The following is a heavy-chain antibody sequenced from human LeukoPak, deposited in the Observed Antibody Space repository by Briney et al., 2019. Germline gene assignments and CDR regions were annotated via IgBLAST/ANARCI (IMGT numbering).Heavy chain of an antibody. Sequence: GGSLRLSCAASGFTFSDYYMSWIRQAPGKGLEWVSYISSSGSTIYYADSVKGRFTISRDNAKNSLYLQMNSLRAEDTAVYYCARSEDMVRGVIHYYYYGMAVWGQGTTVTVSS. CDR1: GFTFSDYY. CDR2: ISSSGSTI. CDR3: ARSEDMVRGVIHYYYYGMAV. J-gene: IGHJ6*02. V-gene: IGHV3-11*01. D-gene: IGHD3-10*01.